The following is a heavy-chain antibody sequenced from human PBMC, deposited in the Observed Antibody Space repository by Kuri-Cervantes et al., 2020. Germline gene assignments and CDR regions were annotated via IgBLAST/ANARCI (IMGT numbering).Heavy chain of an antibody. Sequence: GSLRLSCTVSGGSISSYYWSWIQQPAGKGLEWIGRIYTSGSTNYNPSLKSRVTISVDTSKNQFSLELTSVTAADTAVYYCARLAAGGTIFDYWGQGTLVTVSS. D-gene: IGHD1/OR15-1a*01. V-gene: IGHV4-4*07. CDR2: IYTSGST. J-gene: IGHJ4*02. CDR1: GGSISSYY. CDR3: ARLAAGGTIFDY.